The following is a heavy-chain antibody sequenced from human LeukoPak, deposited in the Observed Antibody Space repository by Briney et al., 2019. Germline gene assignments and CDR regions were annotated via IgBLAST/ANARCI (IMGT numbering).Heavy chain of an antibody. D-gene: IGHD3-16*01. CDR1: GVSISSYY. CDR2: IYTSATP. J-gene: IGHJ3*02. CDR3: ARQGIWGIEYAFDI. V-gene: IGHV4-4*09. Sequence: SETLSLTCTVSGVSISSYYWSWIRQPPGKGMEWVGYIYTSATPNSNPSLKSRVTISVDTSKNQFSLKLSSVTAADTAVYYCARQGIWGIEYAFDIWGQGTMVTVSS.